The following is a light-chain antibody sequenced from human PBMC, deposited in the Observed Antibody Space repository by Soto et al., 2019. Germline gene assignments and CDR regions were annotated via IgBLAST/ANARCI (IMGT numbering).Light chain of an antibody. CDR2: AAS. CDR3: QKYNSAPLT. J-gene: IGKJ5*01. CDR1: QGISNS. Sequence: DIPMTQSPSSLSASVGDRVTITCRASQGISNSLAWYQQKPGEAPRLLIYAASTLQSGVPSRFSGSGSGTDFTLTISSLQPEDVATYYCQKYNSAPLTFGQGTRLEIK. V-gene: IGKV1-27*01.